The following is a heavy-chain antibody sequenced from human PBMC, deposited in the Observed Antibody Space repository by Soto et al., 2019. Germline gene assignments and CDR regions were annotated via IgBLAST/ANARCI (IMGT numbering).Heavy chain of an antibody. CDR2: IYYSGST. CDR1: GGSVSSGSYY. D-gene: IGHD6-19*01. J-gene: IGHJ4*01. V-gene: IGHV4-61*01. Sequence: QVQLQESGPGLVKPSETLSLTCTVSGGSVSSGSYYWSWIRQPPGKGLEWIGYIYYSGSTNYNPSLMRQVTNSIDTSKNQYSLKLSSVNAEDTAVYYWASYSSGGYAVSYWGNGTLVTVSS. CDR3: ASYSSGGYAVSY.